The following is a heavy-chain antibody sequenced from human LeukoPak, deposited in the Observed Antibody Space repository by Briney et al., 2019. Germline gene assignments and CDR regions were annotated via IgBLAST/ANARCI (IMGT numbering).Heavy chain of an antibody. J-gene: IGHJ4*02. CDR2: IYSGGTT. Sequence: GGSLRLSCAASGFTVSSNCMSWVRQAPGKGLEWVSLIYSGGTTYYAGSVKGRFTISRDNSKNTLYLQMNSLRAEDTAVYYCARRGDGGRSFDLWGQETLVTVSS. D-gene: IGHD4-23*01. CDR3: ARRGDGGRSFDL. V-gene: IGHV3-53*01. CDR1: GFTVSSNC.